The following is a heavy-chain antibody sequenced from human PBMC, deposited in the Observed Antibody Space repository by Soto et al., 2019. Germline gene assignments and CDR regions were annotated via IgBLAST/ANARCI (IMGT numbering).Heavy chain of an antibody. J-gene: IGHJ5*02. CDR1: GGSLSGGTNY. Sequence: SETLSLTCTVSGGSLSGGTNYWSWVRQSPGKEMEWIGYIYDRGSTKYNPSLKSRVTISLDKSKNQFSLKMISVTAADTALYYCARDTYYFGSSSDGLDTWGPGTLVTVSS. D-gene: IGHD3-22*01. CDR3: ARDTYYFGSSSDGLDT. V-gene: IGHV4-61*01. CDR2: IYDRGST.